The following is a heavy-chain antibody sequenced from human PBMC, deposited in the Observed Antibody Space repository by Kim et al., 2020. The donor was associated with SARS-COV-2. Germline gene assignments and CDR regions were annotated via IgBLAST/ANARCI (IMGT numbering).Heavy chain of an antibody. D-gene: IGHD3-3*01. J-gene: IGHJ6*03. CDR2: MNPNSGNT. V-gene: IGHV1-8*01. CDR3: ARGFLSFGVVIITYYYYYYMDV. Sequence: ASVKVSCKASGYTFTSYDINWVRQATGQGLEWMGWMNPNSGNTGYAQKFQGRVTMTRNTSISTAYMELSSLRYEDTDVYYCARGFLSFGVVIITYYYYYYMDVWGEGTTVTVSS. CDR1: GYTFTSYD.